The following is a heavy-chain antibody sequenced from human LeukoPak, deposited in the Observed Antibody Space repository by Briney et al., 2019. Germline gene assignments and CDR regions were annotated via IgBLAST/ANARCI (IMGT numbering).Heavy chain of an antibody. CDR2: ISYDGSNK. D-gene: IGHD3-10*01. CDR1: GFTFSSYG. J-gene: IGHJ4*02. CDR3: AKWEFYYASGSYFPLDY. Sequence: GSLRLSCAASGFTFSSYGMHWVRQAPGKGLEWVAVISYDGSNKYYADSVKGRFTISRDNSKNTLYLQMNSLRAEDTAVYYCAKWEFYYASGSYFPLDYWGQGTLVTVSS. V-gene: IGHV3-30*18.